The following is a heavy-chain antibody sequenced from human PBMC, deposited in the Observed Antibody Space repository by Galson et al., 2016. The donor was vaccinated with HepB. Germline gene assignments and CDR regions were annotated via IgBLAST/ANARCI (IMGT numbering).Heavy chain of an antibody. V-gene: IGHV3-23*01. CDR2: ITGSASNT. D-gene: IGHD3-10*01. CDR1: GFTFSSYR. J-gene: IGHJ4*02. CDR3: AKYGSTSRPYYLDY. Sequence: SLRLSCAASGFTFSSYRMSWVRQAPGKGLEWVSTITGSASNTYYADSVKGQFTISRDNSKNTLFLQMDSLRVEDTVVYYCAKYGSTSRPYYLDYWGQGTLVTVSS.